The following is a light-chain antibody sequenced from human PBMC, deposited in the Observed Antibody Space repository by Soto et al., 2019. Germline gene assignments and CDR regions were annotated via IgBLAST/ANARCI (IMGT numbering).Light chain of an antibody. CDR2: GAS. Sequence: EIVMTQSPATLSVSPGGRAPLSCRATQTVYTYLAWYQQKPGQAPRLLIYGASTRATGVPARFIGSGSGTEFTLTISSLQSEDFAVYYCQQYNRWPLWTFGQGTKVDIK. J-gene: IGKJ1*01. V-gene: IGKV3-15*01. CDR3: QQYNRWPLWT. CDR1: QTVYTY.